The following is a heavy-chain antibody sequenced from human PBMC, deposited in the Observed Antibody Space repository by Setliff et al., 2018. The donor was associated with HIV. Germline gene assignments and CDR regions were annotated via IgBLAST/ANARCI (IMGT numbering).Heavy chain of an antibody. D-gene: IGHD3-9*01. Sequence: PSETLSLTCAVSGGSISRNKWWSWVRQPPGKGLEWIGEIYQRGHTNYSPPLESRVTITVGESKNQFSLQLSSVTAADTAVYYCARSAYDILTCEWYFDSWGQGTLVTVSS. CDR1: GGSISRNKW. J-gene: IGHJ4*02. V-gene: IGHV4-4*02. CDR3: ARSAYDILTCEWYFDS. CDR2: IYQRGHT.